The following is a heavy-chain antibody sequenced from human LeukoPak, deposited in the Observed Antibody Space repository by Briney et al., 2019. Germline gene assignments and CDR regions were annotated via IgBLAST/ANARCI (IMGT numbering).Heavy chain of an antibody. J-gene: IGHJ4*02. CDR2: VSGRDDST. Sequence: GGSLRLSCAASGFTFSNYAMYWVRQAPGKGLEWVSAVSGRDDSTYYADSVKGRFTISRDTSKNTLNLQMNSLRAEDTAVYYCAKWGDYDILTGYYDPDYWGQGTLVTVSS. CDR3: AKWGDYDILTGYYDPDY. CDR1: GFTFSNYA. V-gene: IGHV3-23*01. D-gene: IGHD3-9*01.